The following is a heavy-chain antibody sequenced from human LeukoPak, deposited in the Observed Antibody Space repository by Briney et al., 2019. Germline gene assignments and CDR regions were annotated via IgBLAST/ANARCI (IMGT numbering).Heavy chain of an antibody. CDR2: IKSDGSGT. Sequence: PGESLRLSCAASAAFGHIFRDSWMHWVRQAPGKGLVWVSLIKSDGSGTIYADSVKGRFTISRDNAKNTLYLQMNSLRAEDAAVYFCATDWFGAVNSWGQGTLVTVSS. V-gene: IGHV3-74*01. CDR3: ATDWFGAVNS. CDR1: GHIFRDSW. J-gene: IGHJ4*02. D-gene: IGHD3-16*01.